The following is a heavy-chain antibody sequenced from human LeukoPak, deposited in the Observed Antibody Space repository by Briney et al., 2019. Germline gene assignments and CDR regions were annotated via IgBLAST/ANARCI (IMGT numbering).Heavy chain of an antibody. V-gene: IGHV3-43*02. CDR1: GFTFDDYA. CDR3: AKDREGTTFDN. Sequence: GGSLRLSCAASGFTFDDYAMHWVRQAPGKGLEWVSLISGDGGSTYYADSVKGRFTISRDNSKNTVYLQMNSLRAEDTAVYYCAKDREGTTFDNWGQGTLVTVSS. CDR2: ISGDGGST. D-gene: IGHD1-7*01. J-gene: IGHJ4*02.